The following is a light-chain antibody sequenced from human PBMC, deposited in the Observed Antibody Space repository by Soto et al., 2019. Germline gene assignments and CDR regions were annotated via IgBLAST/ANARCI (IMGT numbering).Light chain of an antibody. Sequence: EIVLTQSPGTPSLSPGERATLSCRASQSVSSNYLAWYQQKPGQAPRLLIYGASSRATGIPDRFSGSGSGTDFTLTISRLEPEDFAVYYCQQYGSSPPYTFGQGTKLEIK. CDR2: GAS. CDR3: QQYGSSPPYT. CDR1: QSVSSNY. V-gene: IGKV3-20*01. J-gene: IGKJ2*01.